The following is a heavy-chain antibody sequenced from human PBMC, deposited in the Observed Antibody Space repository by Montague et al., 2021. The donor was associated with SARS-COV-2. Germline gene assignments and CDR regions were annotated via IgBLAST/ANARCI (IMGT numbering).Heavy chain of an antibody. D-gene: IGHD4-11*01. CDR2: INHGGAA. CDR3: ARERGRGVDYFDP. J-gene: IGHJ5*02. CDR1: GGSFSGYF. Sequence: ETLSLTCAVYGGSFSGYFWSWIRQTPGRGLEWIGEINHGGAADYNPSLKSRVTLSVDTSKAQFSLILTSVTAADTAVYYCARERGRGVDYFDPWGQGTLVTVSS. V-gene: IGHV4-34*01.